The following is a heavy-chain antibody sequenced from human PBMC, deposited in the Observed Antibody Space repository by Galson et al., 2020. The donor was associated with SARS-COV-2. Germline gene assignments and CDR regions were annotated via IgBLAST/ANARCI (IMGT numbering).Heavy chain of an antibody. J-gene: IGHJ6*03. Sequence: GESLKISCAASGFTFSSYGMHWVRQAPGKGLEWAAVIWYDGNNKYYADSVKGRFTISIDNSKNTLYLQMNSLRAEDTAVYYCATDRGGPGVYYMDVRGKGTTVTDSS. CDR2: IWYDGNNK. D-gene: IGHD3-10*01. CDR3: ATDRGGPGVYYMDV. CDR1: GFTFSSYG. V-gene: IGHV3-33*01.